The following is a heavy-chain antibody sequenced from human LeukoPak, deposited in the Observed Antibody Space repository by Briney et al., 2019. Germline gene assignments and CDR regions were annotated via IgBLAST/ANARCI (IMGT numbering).Heavy chain of an antibody. CDR2: ISSSGSTI. V-gene: IGHV3-11*01. CDR1: GFTLSDYY. D-gene: IGHD4-4*01. Sequence: GGSLRLSCAASGFTLSDYYMSWIRQAPGKGLEWGSYISSSGSTIYYADSVKGRFTISRDNAKNSLYLQMNSLRAEDTAVYYCARDPEQNTVTAALGYWGQGTLVTVSS. J-gene: IGHJ4*02. CDR3: ARDPEQNTVTAALGY.